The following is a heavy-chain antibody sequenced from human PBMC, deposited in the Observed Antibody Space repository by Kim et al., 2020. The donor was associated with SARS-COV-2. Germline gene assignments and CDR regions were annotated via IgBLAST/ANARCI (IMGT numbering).Heavy chain of an antibody. V-gene: IGHV3-74*01. CDR3: IVVVPPLDY. J-gene: IGHJ4*02. D-gene: IGHD3-22*01. CDR1: GFSFSSYW. CDR2: INSDGSSR. Sequence: GGSRRLSCAASGFSFSSYWMHWVRQAPGKGLVWVSRINSDGSSRSYADSVKGRFTISRDNAKNTLYLQMNSLRAEDTALYYCIVVVPPLDYWGQGILVTVSS.